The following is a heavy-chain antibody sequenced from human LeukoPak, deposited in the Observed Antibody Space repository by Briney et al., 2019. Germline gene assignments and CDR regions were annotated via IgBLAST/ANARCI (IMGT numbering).Heavy chain of an antibody. Sequence: SVKVSCKASGGTFSSYPISWVRQAPGQGLEWMGGIIPIFGTANYAPKFQGRVTITTDESTSTAYMELSSLRSEDTAVYYCAKTSPEVGATFYYFDSWGLGTLVTVSS. CDR1: GGTFSSYP. D-gene: IGHD1-26*01. J-gene: IGHJ4*02. CDR3: AKTSPEVGATFYYFDS. V-gene: IGHV1-69*05. CDR2: IIPIFGTA.